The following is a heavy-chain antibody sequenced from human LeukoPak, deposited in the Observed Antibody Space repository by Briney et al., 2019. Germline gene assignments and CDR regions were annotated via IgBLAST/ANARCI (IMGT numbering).Heavy chain of an antibody. D-gene: IGHD4-11*01. V-gene: IGHV3-23*01. Sequence: GGSLRLSCAASGFTFSSYAMSWVRQAPGKGLEWVSAISGSGGSTYYADSVKGRVAISRDNSNNTVFLQMNIVRAEDTAVYYCARSYSNHLFGMDVWGQGTTVTVSS. CDR1: GFTFSSYA. CDR3: ARSYSNHLFGMDV. J-gene: IGHJ6*02. CDR2: ISGSGGST.